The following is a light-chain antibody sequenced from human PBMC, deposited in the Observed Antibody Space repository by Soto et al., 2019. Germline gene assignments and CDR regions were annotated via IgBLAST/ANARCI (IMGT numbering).Light chain of an antibody. CDR2: DAF. CDR3: QQYVSFPYT. CDR1: QDITDY. V-gene: IGKV1-33*01. Sequence: DIQMTQSPSSLSASVGDRVTITCQASQDITDYVNWYQQKPGKAPRLLIYDAFHLETGVPSRFSGSRSGTEFTFTISGLQPEDIATYCCQQYVSFPYTFGQGTKLEIK. J-gene: IGKJ2*01.